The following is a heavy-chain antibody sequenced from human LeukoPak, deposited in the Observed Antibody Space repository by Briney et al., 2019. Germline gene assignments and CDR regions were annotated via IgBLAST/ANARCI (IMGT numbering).Heavy chain of an antibody. Sequence: GGSLRLSCAASGFTVSSNYMSWVRQAPGKGLEWVANIKQDGSEKYYVDSVKGRFTISRDNAKNSLYLQMNSLRAEDTAVYYCARPYYDFWSGYSPYYYYYMDVWGKGTTVTVSS. CDR2: IKQDGSEK. V-gene: IGHV3-7*01. J-gene: IGHJ6*03. CDR3: ARPYYDFWSGYSPYYYYYMDV. D-gene: IGHD3-3*01. CDR1: GFTVSSNY.